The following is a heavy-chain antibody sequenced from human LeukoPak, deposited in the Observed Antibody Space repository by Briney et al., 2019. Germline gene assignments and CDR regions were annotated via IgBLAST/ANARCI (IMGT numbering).Heavy chain of an antibody. V-gene: IGHV4-4*07. Sequence: PSETLSLTCTVSGGSINFYYSSWIRQPAGKGLEWIGRIYSTGSTNYSPSLKSRVTMSVDKSKNQFSLNLSSVTAADTAVYYCARGIADPYSFDSWGQGTLVTVSS. D-gene: IGHD6-13*01. J-gene: IGHJ4*02. CDR3: ARGIADPYSFDS. CDR1: GGSINFYY. CDR2: IYSTGST.